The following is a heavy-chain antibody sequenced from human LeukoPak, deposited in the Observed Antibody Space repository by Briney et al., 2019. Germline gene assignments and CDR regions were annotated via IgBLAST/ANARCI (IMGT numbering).Heavy chain of an antibody. CDR1: GFTFSDVW. V-gene: IGHV3-15*01. J-gene: IGHJ4*02. CDR2: IKTKTDGATT. CDR3: TTATELIVATIPDN. D-gene: IGHD5-12*01. Sequence: GGSLTLSCAAPGFTFSDVWMTWVRQAPGRGLEWVGRIKTKTDGATTDYAAPVKGRFTILRDDSANMLYLQMTSLRTEDTALYYCTTATELIVATIPDNWGQGTLVTVSS.